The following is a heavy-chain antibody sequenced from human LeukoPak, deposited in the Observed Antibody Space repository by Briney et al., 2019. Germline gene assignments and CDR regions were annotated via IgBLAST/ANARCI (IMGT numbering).Heavy chain of an antibody. V-gene: IGHV3-23*01. CDR3: AKTTYYDFWSGYYPYYFDY. D-gene: IGHD3-3*01. CDR1: GFTFSSYA. Sequence: GGSLRLSCAASGFTFSSYAMSWVRQAPGKGLEWVSAISGSGGSTYYADSVKGRFTISRDNSKNTLYLQMNSLRAEDTAVYYCAKTTYYDFWSGYYPYYFDYWGRGTLVTVSS. CDR2: ISGSGGST. J-gene: IGHJ4*02.